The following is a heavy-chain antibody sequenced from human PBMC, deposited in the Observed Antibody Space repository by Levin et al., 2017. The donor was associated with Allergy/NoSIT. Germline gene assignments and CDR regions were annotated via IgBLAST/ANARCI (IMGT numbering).Heavy chain of an antibody. CDR3: ASGVAAAGTFLDY. CDR2: INPNSGAT. CDR1: GYTFSDYY. J-gene: IGHJ4*02. D-gene: IGHD6-13*01. V-gene: IGHV1-2*02. Sequence: AASVKVSCKASGYTFSDYYMHWVRQAPGQGLEWMGWINPNSGATNYAQKFQGRVIMTRDTSISTAYMEVSRLRSDDTAMYYCASGVAAAGTFLDYWGQGTLVTISS.